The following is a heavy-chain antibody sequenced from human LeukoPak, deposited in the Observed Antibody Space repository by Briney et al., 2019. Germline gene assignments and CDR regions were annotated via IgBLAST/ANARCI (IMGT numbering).Heavy chain of an antibody. CDR1: GYTFTSYD. CDR2: MNPNSGNT. J-gene: IGHJ4*02. V-gene: IGHV1-8*03. Sequence: ASVKVSCKASGYTFTSYDINWVRQATGQGLEWMGWMNPNSGNTGYAQKFQGGVTITRNTSISTAYMELSSLRSEDTAVYYCARVSAPYYDFWSGYYYFDYWGQGTLVTVSS. D-gene: IGHD3-3*01. CDR3: ARVSAPYYDFWSGYYYFDY.